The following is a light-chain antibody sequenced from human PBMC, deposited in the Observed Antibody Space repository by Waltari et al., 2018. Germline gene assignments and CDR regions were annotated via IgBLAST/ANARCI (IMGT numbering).Light chain of an antibody. CDR1: PGINDY. J-gene: IGKJ1*01. Sequence: DIQMTQSPSSLSASVGYRVTITCRASPGINDYLAWYQPKPGKVPELLIYAASTLHSGVPSRFSGSGSGTDFTLTISSLQPEDVATYYCQKYNSAPRTFGQGTKVEIK. CDR2: AAS. CDR3: QKYNSAPRT. V-gene: IGKV1-27*01.